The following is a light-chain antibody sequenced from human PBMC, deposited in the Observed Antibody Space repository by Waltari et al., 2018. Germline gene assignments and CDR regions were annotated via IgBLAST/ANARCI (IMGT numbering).Light chain of an antibody. CDR2: GST. Sequence: QSVLTQPPSVSGAPGQRVTISCTGSGSNIRAGYAVHWYQQLPRAAPKPLIYGSTSRPLGVPARFFGSTSGTSASLAITGLQAEDEADYYCQSYDTSLSVVFGGGTKLTVL. CDR3: QSYDTSLSVV. J-gene: IGLJ3*02. V-gene: IGLV1-40*01. CDR1: GSNIRAGYA.